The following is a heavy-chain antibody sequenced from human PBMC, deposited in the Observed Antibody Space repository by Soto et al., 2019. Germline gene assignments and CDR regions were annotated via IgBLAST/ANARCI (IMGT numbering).Heavy chain of an antibody. CDR1: GYTFTNYG. J-gene: IGHJ5*02. Sequence: QLQLVQSGTELKKPGASVKVSCKASGYTFTNYGITWVRQAPGQGLEWMGWINADYGNTNYEQKFQGRDTMTTDTSTNTAYMELRSLRSDDTAVYYCARKSLSNFNWFDPWGQGTLVTVSS. CDR3: ARKSLSNFNWFDP. D-gene: IGHD4-4*01. V-gene: IGHV1-18*04. CDR2: INADYGNT.